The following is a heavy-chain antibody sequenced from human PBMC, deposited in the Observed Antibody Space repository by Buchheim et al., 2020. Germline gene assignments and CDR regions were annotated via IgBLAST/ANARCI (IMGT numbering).Heavy chain of an antibody. J-gene: IGHJ4*02. CDR2: IYHSGST. D-gene: IGHD5-24*01. Sequence: QLQLQESGPGLVKPSETLSLTCIVSGDSISGSTYYWAWIRQPPGKGLEWIGSIYHSGSTYYNPSLKSRVTISVDTSKNKLSLSVRSVTAADTAVYYCARVTRDGYFDYWGQGTL. CDR3: ARVTRDGYFDY. CDR1: GDSISGSTYY. V-gene: IGHV4-39*07.